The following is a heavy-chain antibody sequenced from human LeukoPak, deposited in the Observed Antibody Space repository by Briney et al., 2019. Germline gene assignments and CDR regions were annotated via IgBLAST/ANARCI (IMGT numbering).Heavy chain of an antibody. Sequence: SETLSLTCTVSGGSISSDFWGWIRQPPGKGLEWIGSIYYSGSTYYNPSLKSRVLISVDTSKHQFPLKLSSVTAADTAVYYCARVPWVGATQIHYWGQGTLVTVSS. CDR2: IYYSGST. J-gene: IGHJ4*02. D-gene: IGHD1-26*01. CDR3: ARVPWVGATQIHY. V-gene: IGHV4-39*06. CDR1: GGSISSDF.